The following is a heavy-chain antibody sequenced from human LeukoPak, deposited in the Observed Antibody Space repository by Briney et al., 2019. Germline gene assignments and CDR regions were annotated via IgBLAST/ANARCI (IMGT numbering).Heavy chain of an antibody. Sequence: PSETLSLTCTVSGGSISSYYWSWIRQPAGKGLEWIGRIYTSGSTNYNPSLKSRVTMSVDTSKNQFSLKLSSVTAADTAVYYCVRGRYSSGWFKDKNWFDPWGQGTLVTVSS. J-gene: IGHJ5*02. CDR2: IYTSGST. CDR3: VRGRYSSGWFKDKNWFDP. CDR1: GGSISSYY. D-gene: IGHD6-19*01. V-gene: IGHV4-4*07.